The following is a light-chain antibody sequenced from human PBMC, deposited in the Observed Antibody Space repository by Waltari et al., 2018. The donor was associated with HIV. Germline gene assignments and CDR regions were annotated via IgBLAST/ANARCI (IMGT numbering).Light chain of an antibody. CDR2: DVT. V-gene: IGLV2-11*01. CDR3: SSYAGSNNWV. CDR1: SSDIGDYNY. J-gene: IGLJ3*02. Sequence: QSALTQPRSVSGSPGQSVTISCTGTSSDIGDYNYVSWYQQHPGKAPKLMIYDVTKRPSGVPDRFSGSKSVNTASLTVSGLQAEDEADYYCSSYAGSNNWVFGGGTKLTVL.